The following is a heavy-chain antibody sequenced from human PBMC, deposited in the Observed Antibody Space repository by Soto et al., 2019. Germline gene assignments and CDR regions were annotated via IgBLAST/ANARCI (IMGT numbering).Heavy chain of an antibody. J-gene: IGHJ6*02. D-gene: IGHD2-2*03. Sequence: PSETLSLTCAVSGGSISSGGYSWSWIRQPPGKGLEWIGYIYHSGSTYYNPSLKSRVTISVDRSKNQFSLKLSSVTAADTAVYYCARVVGYCSSTSCYGEPYYYYYGMDVWGQGTTVTVSS. V-gene: IGHV4-30-2*01. CDR2: IYHSGST. CDR3: ARVVGYCSSTSCYGEPYYYYYGMDV. CDR1: GGSISSGGYS.